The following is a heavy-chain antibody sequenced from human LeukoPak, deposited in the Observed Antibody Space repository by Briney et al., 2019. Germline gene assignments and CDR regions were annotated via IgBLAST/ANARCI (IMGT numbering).Heavy chain of an antibody. V-gene: IGHV1-2*02. D-gene: IGHD2-15*01. J-gene: IGHJ4*02. CDR3: ARPYCNGGSCRDYFDY. CDR1: GYTFTGYY. Sequence: ASVTVSFKASGYTFTGYYMHWVRQAPGQGLEWMGWMNPYSGGTNYAQKFQGRVTMTRDTSISTAYMELRRLSSDDTAIYYCARPYCNGGSCRDYFDYWGQGTLVSVSS. CDR2: MNPYSGGT.